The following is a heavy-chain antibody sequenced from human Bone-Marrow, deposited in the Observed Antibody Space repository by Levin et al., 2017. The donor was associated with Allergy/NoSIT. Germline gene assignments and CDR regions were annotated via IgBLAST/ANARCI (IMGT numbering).Heavy chain of an antibody. Sequence: LSLTCAASGFLVSNIYMSWVRQAPGKGLEWVSLIYSGGSTHYADSVKGRFTISRDNYKNTLYLQMNSLRAEDTAVYYCARVGGLTNWFDPWGQGTLVIVSS. CDR1: GFLVSNIY. D-gene: IGHD2-15*01. CDR3: ARVGGLTNWFDP. CDR2: IYSGGST. J-gene: IGHJ5*02. V-gene: IGHV3-53*01.